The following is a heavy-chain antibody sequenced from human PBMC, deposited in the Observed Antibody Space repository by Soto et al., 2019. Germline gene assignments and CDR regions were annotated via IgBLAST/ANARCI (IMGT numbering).Heavy chain of an antibody. Sequence: ASVKVSCKASGYIFTHFYIHWVRRAPGQGLEWMGLINPKSGTANYAQKFQGRVTITADKSTSTAYMELSSLRSEDTAVYYCARDLEQWLAPYNWFDPWGQGTLVTVSS. CDR2: INPKSGTA. CDR1: GYIFTHFY. CDR3: ARDLEQWLAPYNWFDP. J-gene: IGHJ5*02. V-gene: IGHV1-69*06. D-gene: IGHD6-19*01.